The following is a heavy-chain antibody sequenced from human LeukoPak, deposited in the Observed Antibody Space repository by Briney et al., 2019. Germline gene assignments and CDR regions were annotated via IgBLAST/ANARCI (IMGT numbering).Heavy chain of an antibody. CDR3: AIFDFLFGEIDNWFDP. Sequence: GESLKISCKGSGYNFTIYWIGWVRQMPGKGLEWMGIIYPGDSDTRYSPSFQGQVTISADKPISTAYLQWSSLKASDTAMYYCAIFDFLFGEIDNWFDPWGQGTLATVSS. D-gene: IGHD3-16*01. CDR2: IYPGDSDT. J-gene: IGHJ5*02. CDR1: GYNFTIYW. V-gene: IGHV5-51*04.